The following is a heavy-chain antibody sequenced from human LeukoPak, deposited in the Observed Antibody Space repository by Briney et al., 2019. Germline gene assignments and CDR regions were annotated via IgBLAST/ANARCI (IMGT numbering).Heavy chain of an antibody. CDR3: ARDFTVQQLVRFPFDY. CDR2: ISSSSSTI. Sequence: GGSLRLSCAASGFTFSSFAFSWVRQAPGKGLEWVSYISSSSSTIYYADSVKGRFTISRDNAKNSLYLQMNSLRAEDTAVYYCARDFTVQQLVRFPFDYWGQGTLVTVSS. J-gene: IGHJ4*02. D-gene: IGHD6-13*01. CDR1: GFTFSSFA. V-gene: IGHV3-48*01.